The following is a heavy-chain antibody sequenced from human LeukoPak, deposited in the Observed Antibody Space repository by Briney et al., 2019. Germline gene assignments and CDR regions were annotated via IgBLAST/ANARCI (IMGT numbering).Heavy chain of an antibody. CDR3: ARVGCLYGSGSYSY. CDR2: IYHSGST. D-gene: IGHD3-10*01. Sequence: SETLSLTCAVSGGSISSSNWWSWVRQPPGKGLEWIGEIYHSGSTNYNPSLKSRVTISVDKSKNQFSLKLSSVTAADTAVYYCARVGCLYGSGSYSYWGQGTLVTVSS. J-gene: IGHJ4*02. CDR1: GGSISSSNW. V-gene: IGHV4-4*02.